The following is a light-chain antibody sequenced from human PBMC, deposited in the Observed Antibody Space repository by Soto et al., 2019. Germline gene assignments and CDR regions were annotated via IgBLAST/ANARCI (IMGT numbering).Light chain of an antibody. Sequence: EIVLTKSPGTLSLSPGDRATLSCRASQSVGQSYLAWFQQKPGQAPRLLIYDASSRATGIPDRFSGIESGTDFTLTISRLEPEDFAVYYCQQYAHSPLCFGGGTKVEIK. J-gene: IGKJ4*01. CDR3: QQYAHSPLC. CDR2: DAS. V-gene: IGKV3-20*01. CDR1: QSVGQSY.